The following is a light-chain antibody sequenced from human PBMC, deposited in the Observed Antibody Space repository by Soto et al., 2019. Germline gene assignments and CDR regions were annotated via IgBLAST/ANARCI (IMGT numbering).Light chain of an antibody. CDR2: AAS. J-gene: IGKJ4*01. Sequence: DIQLTQSPSFLSASVGDRVTITCRASQSVSSYVAWYQQKPGKAPKLLIYAASTLQSGVPSRFSGSGSGTEFTLTVSSLQPEDFATYYCQQLNSYPLTFGGGTKVEI. CDR3: QQLNSYPLT. CDR1: QSVSSY. V-gene: IGKV1-9*01.